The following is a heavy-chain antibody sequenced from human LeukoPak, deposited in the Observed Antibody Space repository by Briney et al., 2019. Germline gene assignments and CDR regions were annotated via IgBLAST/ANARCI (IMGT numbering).Heavy chain of an antibody. V-gene: IGHV3-30*18. Sequence: GGSLRLSCAASGFTFSSYGMHWVRQAPGKGLEWVAVISYDGSNKYYADSVKGRFTISRDNSKNTLYLQMNSLRAEDTAVYYCAKDQGIAAAGVLYWGQGTLVTVSS. J-gene: IGHJ4*02. D-gene: IGHD6-13*01. CDR1: GFTFSSYG. CDR2: ISYDGSNK. CDR3: AKDQGIAAAGVLY.